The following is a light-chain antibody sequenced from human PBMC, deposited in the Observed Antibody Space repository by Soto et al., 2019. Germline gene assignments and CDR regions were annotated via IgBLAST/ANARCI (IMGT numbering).Light chain of an antibody. CDR2: GNT. CDR1: SSDIGAGYD. V-gene: IGLV1-40*01. J-gene: IGLJ1*01. CDR3: QSYDTSLRGLGV. Sequence: SVLPQPPSVSGAPGQRVTISCTGSSSDIGAGYDVHWYQQLPGTAPKLLIYGNTDRPSGVPDRFSGSKSGTSASLAITGLQDEDEADYYCQSYDTSLRGLGVFGTGTKVTVL.